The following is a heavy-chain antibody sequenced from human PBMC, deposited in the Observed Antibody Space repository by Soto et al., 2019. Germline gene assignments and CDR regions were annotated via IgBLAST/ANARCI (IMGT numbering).Heavy chain of an antibody. V-gene: IGHV1-24*01. D-gene: IGHD2-2*01. CDR3: ATRRDIVVVPAATPYYYGMDV. CDR2: FDPEDGET. Sequence: GASVKVSSKVSGYTLTELSMHSVRQAPGKGLEWMGGFDPEDGETIYAQKFQGRVTMTEDTSTDTAYMELSSLRSEDTAVYYCATRRDIVVVPAATPYYYGMDVWGQGTTVTVSS. J-gene: IGHJ6*02. CDR1: GYTLTELS.